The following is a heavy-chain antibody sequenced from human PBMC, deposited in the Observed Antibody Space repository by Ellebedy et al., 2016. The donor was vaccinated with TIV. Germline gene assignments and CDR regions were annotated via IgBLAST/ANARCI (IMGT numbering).Heavy chain of an antibody. D-gene: IGHD3-10*01. Sequence: GESLKISCAASGLTFSSYAMSWVRQAPGKGLEWVSAINGNGANTYYADSVKGRFTISRDNSKNTLYLQMNRLSAEDTAVNFCAKVIPYYGSGSYHSYYFDYWGQGTLVTVSS. CDR3: AKVIPYYGSGSYHSYYFDY. V-gene: IGHV3-23*01. CDR2: INGNGANT. J-gene: IGHJ4*02. CDR1: GLTFSSYA.